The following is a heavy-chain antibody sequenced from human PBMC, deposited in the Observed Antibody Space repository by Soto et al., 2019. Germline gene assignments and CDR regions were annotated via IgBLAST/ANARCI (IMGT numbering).Heavy chain of an antibody. CDR2: INPASGKT. D-gene: IGHD3-10*01. CDR3: ARDLWLAESFRSYFAY. CDR1: GYTFTYYS. J-gene: IGHJ4*01. Sequence: ASVKVSCKASGYTFTYYSLQWVRQAPGQRREWMGWINPASGKTKYSQKFQGRVTITRDTSASTAYMELSSLTSEDTALYYCARDLWLAESFRSYFAYWAEGTLVTVSS. V-gene: IGHV1-3*01.